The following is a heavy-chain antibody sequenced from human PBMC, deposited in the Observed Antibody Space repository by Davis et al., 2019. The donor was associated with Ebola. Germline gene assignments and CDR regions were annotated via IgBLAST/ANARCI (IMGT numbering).Heavy chain of an antibody. V-gene: IGHV3-48*02. CDR1: GFTFSSYS. Sequence: PGGSLRLSCAASGFTFSSYSMNWVRQAPGKGLEWISYISSSENTIFYADSVKGRFTISRDNAKNSLFLQMNSLRDEDTAVYYCAGDRYFGYWGQGILVTVSS. CDR2: ISSSENTI. J-gene: IGHJ4*02. CDR3: AGDRYFGY.